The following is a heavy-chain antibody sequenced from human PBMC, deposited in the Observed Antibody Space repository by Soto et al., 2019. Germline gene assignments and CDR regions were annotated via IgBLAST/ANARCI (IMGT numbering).Heavy chain of an antibody. CDR3: ARHHGSPGSYFGMDV. V-gene: IGHV5-51*01. Sequence: GESLKISCKGSGYSFTSYWINWVRQMPGKGLEWMGIIYPSDSDTRYSPSFRGQVTISADKSISTAYLQWRSLKASDTAMYYCARHHGSPGSYFGMDVWGQGTTVTVSS. J-gene: IGHJ6*02. D-gene: IGHD6-13*01. CDR1: GYSFTSYW. CDR2: IYPSDSDT.